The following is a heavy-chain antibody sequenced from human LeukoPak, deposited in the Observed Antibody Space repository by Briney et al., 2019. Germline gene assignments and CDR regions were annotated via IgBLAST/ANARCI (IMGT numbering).Heavy chain of an antibody. CDR1: GYTSTSYA. CDR2: INPNSGGT. V-gene: IGHV1-2*02. J-gene: IGHJ4*02. CDR3: ARQGYSGHSQGAADY. Sequence: ASVKVSCKASGYTSTSYAMNWVRQAPGQGLEWMGWINPNSGGTNYAQKFQGRVTMTRDTSISTAYMELSRLRSDDTAVYYCARQGYSGHSQGAADYWGQGTLVTVSS. D-gene: IGHD4-23*01.